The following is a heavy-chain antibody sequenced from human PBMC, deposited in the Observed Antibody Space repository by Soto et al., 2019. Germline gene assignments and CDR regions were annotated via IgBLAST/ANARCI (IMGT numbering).Heavy chain of an antibody. V-gene: IGHV1-3*01. CDR3: ARNPYCTNGVCYKYFDY. D-gene: IGHD2-8*01. J-gene: IGHJ4*02. CDR2: INAGNGNT. Sequence: ALVKVSCKASGYTFTSYAMHWVRQAPGQRLEWMGWINAGNGNTKYSQKFQGRVTITRDTSASTAYMELSSLRSEDTAVYYCARNPYCTNGVCYKYFDYWGQGTLVTVSS. CDR1: GYTFTSYA.